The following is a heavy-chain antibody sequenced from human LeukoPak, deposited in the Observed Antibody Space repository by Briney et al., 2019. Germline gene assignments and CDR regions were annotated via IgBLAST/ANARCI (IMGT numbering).Heavy chain of an antibody. J-gene: IGHJ4*02. CDR3: ASLSYQLQIDY. CDR2: TYHSGGT. CDR1: GYSISSGYY. D-gene: IGHD2-2*01. Sequence: PSETLSLTCTVSGYSISSGYYWGWIRQPPGKELEWIGSTYHSGGTYHNPSLKSRDTISVDTSKNQFSLKLSSVTAADTAVYYCASLSYQLQIDYWGQGTLVTVSS. V-gene: IGHV4-38-2*02.